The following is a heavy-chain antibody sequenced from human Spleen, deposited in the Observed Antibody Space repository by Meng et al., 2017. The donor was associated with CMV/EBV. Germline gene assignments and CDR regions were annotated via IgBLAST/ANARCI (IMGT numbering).Heavy chain of an antibody. V-gene: IGHV3-66*01. J-gene: IGHJ6*02. CDR1: GFPVSSNY. D-gene: IGHD1-26*01. CDR2: IDNGGTT. CDR3: VREPPYSNQNYYYYGLDV. Sequence: GESLKISCAASGFPVSSNYMNWVRQAPGKGLEWVSLIDNGGTTYYADSVKGRFTISRDNAKNSLYLQMNSLRAEDTAVYYCVREPPYSNQNYYYYGLDVWGQGSTVTVSS.